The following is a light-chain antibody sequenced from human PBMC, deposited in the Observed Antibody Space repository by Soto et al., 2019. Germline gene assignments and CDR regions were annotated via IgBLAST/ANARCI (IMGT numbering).Light chain of an antibody. J-gene: IGKJ1*01. Sequence: DIQMTQSPSTLSASVGDRVTITCRASQSISNWLAWYQQKPGKAPKLLIYKASILESGVPSRFSGSGSGTEFTLTISSLQPDDFATYYYQQYNSSFGQGTKVEIK. CDR2: KAS. V-gene: IGKV1-5*03. CDR3: QQYNSS. CDR1: QSISNW.